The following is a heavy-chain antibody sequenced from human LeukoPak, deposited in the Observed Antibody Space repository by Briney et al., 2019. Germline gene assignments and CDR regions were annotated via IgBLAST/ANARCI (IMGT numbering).Heavy chain of an antibody. Sequence: GKSLRLSCAASGFTFSSYGMHWVRQAPGKGLEWVAVISSDGSSRYYTDSVKGRFTISRDNSKNTLYLQVNSLRAEDTAVYYCAKGENSKTYPVSGYWGQGTLVTVSS. CDR2: ISSDGSSR. D-gene: IGHD2/OR15-2a*01. CDR3: AKGENSKTYPVSGY. V-gene: IGHV3-30*18. CDR1: GFTFSSYG. J-gene: IGHJ4*02.